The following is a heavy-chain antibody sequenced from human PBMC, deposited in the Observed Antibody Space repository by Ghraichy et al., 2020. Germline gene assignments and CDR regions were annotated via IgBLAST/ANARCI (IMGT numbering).Heavy chain of an antibody. CDR1: GGSISSYY. V-gene: IGHV4-59*01. CDR3: ARRGYTYGLDY. Sequence: ESLNISCTVSGGSISSYYWSWIRQPPGKGLEWIGYIYSSGSTNYNPSLRSRVTISGDTSKKQFSLKLSSVTAADTAVYYCARRGYTYGLDYWGQGTLVTVSS. CDR2: IYSSGST. D-gene: IGHD5-18*01. J-gene: IGHJ4*02.